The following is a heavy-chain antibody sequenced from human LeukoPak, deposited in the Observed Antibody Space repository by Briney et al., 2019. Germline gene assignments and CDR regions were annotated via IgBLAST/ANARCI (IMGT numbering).Heavy chain of an antibody. D-gene: IGHD4-11*01. CDR3: ARGRWDYTVTTLYYFDS. CDR1: GYTFTSYG. CDR2: ISAYSGDT. V-gene: IGHV1-18*01. Sequence: ASVKVSYKASGYTFTSYGISWVRQAPGQGLEWMGWISAYSGDTNYAQKFQGRATMTTDTSTSTAYMELRSLSSDDTAVYYCARGRWDYTVTTLYYFDSWGQGTLVTVSS. J-gene: IGHJ4*02.